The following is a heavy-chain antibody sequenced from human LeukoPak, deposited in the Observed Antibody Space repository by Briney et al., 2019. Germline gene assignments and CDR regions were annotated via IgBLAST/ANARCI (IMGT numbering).Heavy chain of an antibody. CDR1: GGSISSGDYY. J-gene: IGHJ3*02. CDR2: IYYSGST. CDR3: ARITGPYDTFDI. V-gene: IGHV4-30-4*01. D-gene: IGHD1-20*01. Sequence: PSEALSLTCTVSGGSISSGDYYWSWIRQPPGRGLGWIGYIYYSGSTYYNPSLKSRASISVDTSKNQFSLKLSSVTAADTAVYYCARITGPYDTFDIWGQGTMVTVS.